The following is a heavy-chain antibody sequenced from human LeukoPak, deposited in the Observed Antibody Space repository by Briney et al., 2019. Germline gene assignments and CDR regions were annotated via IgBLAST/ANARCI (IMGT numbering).Heavy chain of an antibody. J-gene: IGHJ5*02. D-gene: IGHD3-22*01. Sequence: ASVRVSCKASEYTFTDYYMHWVRQAPGQGLEWMGWISPDSGGTNYAQKLQGRVTMTTDTSTSTAYMELRSLRSDDTAVYYCARDKEREYYDSSGYYSWFDPWGQGTLVTVSS. V-gene: IGHV1-2*02. CDR1: EYTFTDYY. CDR3: ARDKEREYYDSSGYYSWFDP. CDR2: ISPDSGGT.